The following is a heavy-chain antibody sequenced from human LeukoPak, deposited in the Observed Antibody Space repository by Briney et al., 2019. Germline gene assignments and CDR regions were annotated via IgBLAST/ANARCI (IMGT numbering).Heavy chain of an antibody. CDR2: IYDSGSA. D-gene: IGHD3-22*01. J-gene: IGHJ4*02. CDR3: ARGLSDYDTSGPILGY. Sequence: SETLSLTCTVSGGSIRSSYYYWGWIRQPPGKGLEWIGSIYDSGSAYYNPSLKSRVTISVDTSKNQFSLKLNSVTAADTAVYYCARGLSDYDTSGPILGYWGQGTLVTVSS. CDR1: GGSIRSSYYY. V-gene: IGHV4-39*01.